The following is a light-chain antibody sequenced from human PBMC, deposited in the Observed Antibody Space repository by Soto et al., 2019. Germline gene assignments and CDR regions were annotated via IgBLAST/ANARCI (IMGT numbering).Light chain of an antibody. CDR2: DVT. J-gene: IGLJ2*01. Sequence: QSALTQPASVSGSPGQSITISCTGTSSDVGGYNFVSWYQQHPGKAPKLSIYDVTNRPSGVSNRFSGSKSGNTASLTISGLQAEDEADYYCSSYTRTFTRVLGGGTKLTVL. CDR1: SSDVGGYNF. V-gene: IGLV2-14*03. CDR3: SSYTRTFTRV.